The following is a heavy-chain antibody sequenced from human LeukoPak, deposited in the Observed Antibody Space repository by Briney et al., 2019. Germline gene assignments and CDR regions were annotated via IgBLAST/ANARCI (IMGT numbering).Heavy chain of an antibody. V-gene: IGHV3-66*01. Sequence: GGSLRLSCAASGFTVSSNYMSWVRQAPGKGLEWVSVIYSGGSTYYADSVKGRFTISRDNSKNTLYLQMNSLRAEDTAVYYCARRSGSYAGAFDYWGQGNLVTVSS. CDR3: ARRSGSYAGAFDY. D-gene: IGHD1-26*01. CDR2: IYSGGST. J-gene: IGHJ4*02. CDR1: GFTVSSNY.